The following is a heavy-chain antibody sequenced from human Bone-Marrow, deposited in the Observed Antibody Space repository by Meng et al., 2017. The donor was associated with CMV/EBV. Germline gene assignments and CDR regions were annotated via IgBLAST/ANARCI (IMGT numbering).Heavy chain of an antibody. CDR3: AKRGYSSSSWFES. Sequence: ASVKVSCKASGYTFTGYPIHWVRQAPGQGLEWMGWVHPRGGSNLAQKFQGRVTMTTDTSITTAYMELRSLKFDDTAIYFCAKRGYSSSSWFESWGQGTLVTVSS. J-gene: IGHJ5*01. D-gene: IGHD6-6*01. CDR2: VHPRGGS. V-gene: IGHV1-2*02. CDR1: GYTFTGYP.